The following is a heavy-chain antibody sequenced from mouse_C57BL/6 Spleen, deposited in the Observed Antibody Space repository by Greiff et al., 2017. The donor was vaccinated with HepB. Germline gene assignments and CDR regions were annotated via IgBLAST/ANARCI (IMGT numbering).Heavy chain of an antibody. CDR2: IDPETGGT. CDR1: GYTFTDYE. J-gene: IGHJ3*01. V-gene: IGHV1-15*01. Sequence: VQLVESGAELVRPGASVTLSCKASGYTFTDYEMHWVKQTPVHGLEWIGAIDPETGGTAYNQKFKGKAILTADKSSSTAYMELRSLTSEDSAVYYCTREEFAWFAYWGQGTLVTVSA. CDR3: TREEFAWFAY.